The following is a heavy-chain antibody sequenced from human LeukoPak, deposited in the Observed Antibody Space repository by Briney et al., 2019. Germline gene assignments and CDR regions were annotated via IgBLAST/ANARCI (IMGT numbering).Heavy chain of an antibody. D-gene: IGHD3-10*01. CDR2: IYSSGST. V-gene: IGHV4-59*01. Sequence: KPSETLSLTCTVSGGSISSYYWSWIRQPPWKGLEWIGYIYSSGSTNYNPSLKSRVTISVDTSKNQFSLKLTSVTAADTAVYYCARAYYYGSGSYGLDYWGQGTLVTVSS. J-gene: IGHJ4*02. CDR1: GGSISSYY. CDR3: ARAYYYGSGSYGLDY.